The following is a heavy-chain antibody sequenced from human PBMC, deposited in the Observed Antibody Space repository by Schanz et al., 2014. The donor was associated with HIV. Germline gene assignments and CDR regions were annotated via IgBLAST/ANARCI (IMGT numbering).Heavy chain of an antibody. J-gene: IGHJ6*02. D-gene: IGHD6-6*01. CDR3: AREPSFSGLDV. CDR1: GGTFSSYA. Sequence: QVQLVQSGAEVQKPGSSVKVSCKASGGTFSSYAISWVRLAPGQGLEWMGWINPNSGATDSAQKFEGRVTMTRDTSISTAYMELSSLRYDDTAVYYCAREPSFSGLDVWGQGTTVIVSS. CDR2: INPNSGAT. V-gene: IGHV1-2*02.